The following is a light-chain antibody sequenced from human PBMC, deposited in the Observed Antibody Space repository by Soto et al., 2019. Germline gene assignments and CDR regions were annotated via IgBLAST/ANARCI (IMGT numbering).Light chain of an antibody. CDR3: SSYAGSSNYV. CDR1: RSDVGGYDY. Sequence: SALTQPPSASGSPGQSVTISCTGTRSDVGGYDYVSWYQQHPGQAPKLMIFEVSQRPSGVPDRFSGSKSGNTASLTVSALQAEDEADYFCSSYAGSSNYVFGTGTKVTV. J-gene: IGLJ1*01. V-gene: IGLV2-8*01. CDR2: EVS.